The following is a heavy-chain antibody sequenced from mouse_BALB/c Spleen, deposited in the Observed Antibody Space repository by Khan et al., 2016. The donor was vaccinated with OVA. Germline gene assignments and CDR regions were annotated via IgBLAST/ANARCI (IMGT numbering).Heavy chain of an antibody. D-gene: IGHD4-1*01. CDR3: ARDYWDVFAY. Sequence: EVQLQESGAELVKPGASVKLSCTASGFNIKDTYMHWVKQRPEQGLEWIGRIDPANGNTKYDPKFQGKATITADTSSNTAYLELSSLTSEDTAVYYCARDYWDVFAYWGQGTLVTVSA. V-gene: IGHV14-3*02. CDR1: GFNIKDTY. CDR2: IDPANGNT. J-gene: IGHJ3*01.